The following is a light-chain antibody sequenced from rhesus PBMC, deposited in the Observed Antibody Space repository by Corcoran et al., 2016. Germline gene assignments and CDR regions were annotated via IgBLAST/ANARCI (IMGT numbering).Light chain of an antibody. CDR3: QQYSSRPWT. CDR2: KAS. Sequence: DIQMTQSPSSLSASVGDTVTITCRASQGISSWLAWYQQKPGKAPKLLNYKASMLQSGVPSRFSGSGYGTDFTLTISSLQSEDFATYYCQQYSSRPWTFGQGTKVEIK. CDR1: QGISSW. J-gene: IGKJ1*01. V-gene: IGKV1-22*01.